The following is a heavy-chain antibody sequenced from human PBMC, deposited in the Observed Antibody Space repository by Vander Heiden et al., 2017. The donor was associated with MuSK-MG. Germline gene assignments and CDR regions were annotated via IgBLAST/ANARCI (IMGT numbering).Heavy chain of an antibody. CDR2: ITSSSYI. V-gene: IGHV3-21*02. CDR3: ARDRFPGGVFYFSP. Sequence: EVQLVESGGGLVKPGGSLRLSCAGSGFTLTGYTMNWVRQAPGKGLEWVSSITSSSYIYYADSVKGRFTISRDNAKNSLYLQMNSLRAEDTAVYYCARDRFPGGVFYFSPWGQGTLVAVSS. D-gene: IGHD3-10*01. CDR1: GFTLTGYT. J-gene: IGHJ5*02.